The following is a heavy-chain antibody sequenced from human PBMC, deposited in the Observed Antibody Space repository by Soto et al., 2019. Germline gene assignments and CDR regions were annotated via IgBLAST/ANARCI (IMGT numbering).Heavy chain of an antibody. J-gene: IGHJ3*02. Sequence: QVQLVESGGGVVQPGRSLRLSCAASGFTFSSYGMHWVRQAPGKGLEWVAVISYDGSNKYYADSVKGRFTISRDNSKNTLYLQMNSLRAEDTAVYYCAKVEVGATTFDAFDIWGQGTMVTVSS. CDR2: ISYDGSNK. V-gene: IGHV3-30*18. CDR1: GFTFSSYG. CDR3: AKVEVGATTFDAFDI. D-gene: IGHD1-26*01.